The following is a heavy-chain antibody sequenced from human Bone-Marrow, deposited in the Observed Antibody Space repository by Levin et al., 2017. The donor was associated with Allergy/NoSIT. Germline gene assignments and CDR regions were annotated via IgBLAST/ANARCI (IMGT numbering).Heavy chain of an antibody. CDR1: GFSLSTSGVG. D-gene: IGHD6-13*01. Sequence: VSGPTLVKPTQTLTLTCTFSGFSLSTSGVGVGWIRQPPGKALEWLAVIYWDDDKRYSPSLKSRLTITKDTSRNQVVLTMTNMDPVDTATYYCSYLIIAAPVGGAFDIWGQGTMVAVS. CDR3: SYLIIAAPVGGAFDI. J-gene: IGHJ3*02. V-gene: IGHV2-5*02. CDR2: IYWDDDK.